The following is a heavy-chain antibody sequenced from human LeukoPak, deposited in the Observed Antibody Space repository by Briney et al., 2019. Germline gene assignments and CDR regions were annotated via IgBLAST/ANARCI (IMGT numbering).Heavy chain of an antibody. CDR2: INPSGGST. J-gene: IGHJ4*02. Sequence: ASVKVSCKASGYTFTSYYMHWVRQAPGQGLEWMGIINPSGGSTSYAQKFQGRVTMTTDTSTSTVYMELSSLGSEDTAVYYCARVWGDYGDPFDYWGQGTLVTVSS. CDR1: GYTFTSYY. V-gene: IGHV1-46*01. CDR3: ARVWGDYGDPFDY. D-gene: IGHD4-17*01.